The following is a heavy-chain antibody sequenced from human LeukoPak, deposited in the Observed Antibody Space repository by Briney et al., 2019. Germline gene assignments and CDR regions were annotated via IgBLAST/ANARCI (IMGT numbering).Heavy chain of an antibody. V-gene: IGHV3-23*01. CDR1: GFTFTTYA. J-gene: IGHJ4*02. Sequence: GGSLRLSCAASGFTFTTYAISWLRQAPGKGLEWVSGLSGSGFILPYYADSVKGRFTISRDNSKSTLYLQMNSLRADDTAVYFCAKDTTPYSGNTFYFDYWGQGTLVTVSS. D-gene: IGHD1-7*01. CDR2: LSGSGFILP. CDR3: AKDTTPYSGNTFYFDY.